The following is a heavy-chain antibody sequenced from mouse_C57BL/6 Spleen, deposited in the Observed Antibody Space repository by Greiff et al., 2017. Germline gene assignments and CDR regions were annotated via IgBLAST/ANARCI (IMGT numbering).Heavy chain of an antibody. CDR1: GYTFTSYW. Sequence: QVQLQQPGAELVKPGASVKLSCEASGYTFTSYWMHWVKQRPGRGLEWIGRIDPNSGGTKYNEKFKSKATLTVDKPSSTAYMQLSSLTSEDSAVYYCAAYSNYSVYYAMDYGGQGTSVTVSS. CDR3: AAYSNYSVYYAMDY. V-gene: IGHV1-72*01. D-gene: IGHD2-5*01. CDR2: IDPNSGGT. J-gene: IGHJ4*01.